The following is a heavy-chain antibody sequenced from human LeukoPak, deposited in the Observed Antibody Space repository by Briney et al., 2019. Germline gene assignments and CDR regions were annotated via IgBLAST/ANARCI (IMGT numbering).Heavy chain of an antibody. D-gene: IGHD2-15*01. CDR2: IYKDGST. CDR1: GFAVSNNY. CDR3: ARGYRSGRSCYMWYSDY. Sequence: GGSLRLSCAASGFAVSNNYMTWVRQAPGKGLEWVSVIYKDGSTYYADSVKGRFTISRDNSKNTVYLQMNSLRAEDTAVYYCARGYRSGRSCYMWYSDYWGQGTLVTVSS. J-gene: IGHJ4*02. V-gene: IGHV3-53*01.